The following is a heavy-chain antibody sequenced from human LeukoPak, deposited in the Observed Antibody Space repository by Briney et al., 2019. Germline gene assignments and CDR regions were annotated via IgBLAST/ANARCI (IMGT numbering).Heavy chain of an antibody. CDR3: ARTEQNLLLWFGELFNT. CDR1: GFTFSSHG. Sequence: GGSLRLSCAASGFTFSSHGMNWVRQAPGKGLEWVSGISPSGGITYYTDSVKGRFTISRDNSKNTQSLQMNSLRAEDTAVYYCARTEQNLLLWFGELFNTWGQGTLVTVSS. J-gene: IGHJ5*02. CDR2: ISPSGGIT. D-gene: IGHD3-10*01. V-gene: IGHV3-23*01.